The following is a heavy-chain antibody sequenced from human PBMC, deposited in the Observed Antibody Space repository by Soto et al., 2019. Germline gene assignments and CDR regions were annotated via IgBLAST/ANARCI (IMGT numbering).Heavy chain of an antibody. CDR1: GDYVSSAGHY. V-gene: IGHV4-61*08. Sequence: PSGTLSLTCTVSGDYVSSAGHYWSWIRQPPGKGLEWIGDVYYTGSAKYNPSLKSRVTISLDTSKNQFSLTLNSVTAADTAVYYCARDRRYFGSGSYYPYYFDYWGQGTLVTVSS. CDR3: ARDRRYFGSGSYYPYYFDY. CDR2: VYYTGSA. J-gene: IGHJ4*02. D-gene: IGHD3-10*01.